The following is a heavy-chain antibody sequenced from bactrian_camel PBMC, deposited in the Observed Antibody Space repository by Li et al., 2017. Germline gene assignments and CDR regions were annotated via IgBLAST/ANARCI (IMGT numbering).Heavy chain of an antibody. CDR3: AAVPTLRCIDGNWRGPPYDNYY. CDR1: GYFSKRC. J-gene: IGHJ4*01. CDR2: IDTNGRI. V-gene: IGHV3S55*01. D-gene: IGHD7*01. Sequence: HVQLVESGGGSVQAEGSLRLTCAASGYFSKRCMAWFRQAPGKEREGVAAIDTNGRILYADTVKGRFTISRDNAKKNLYLQMHSLEPEDTAMYYCAAVPTLRCIDGNWRGPPYDNYYWGRGPRSPSP.